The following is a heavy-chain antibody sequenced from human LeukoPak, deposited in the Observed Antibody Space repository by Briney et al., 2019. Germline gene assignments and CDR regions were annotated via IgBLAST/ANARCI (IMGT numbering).Heavy chain of an antibody. J-gene: IGHJ5*02. CDR3: ARSDIVVVPAALCWFDP. V-gene: IGHV3-30*02. CDR1: GFTFSSYG. D-gene: IGHD2-2*01. Sequence: GGSLRLSCAASGFTFSSYGMHWVRQAPGKGLEWVAFIRYDGSNKYYADSVKGRFTISRDNSKNTLYLQMNSLRSEDTAVYYCARSDIVVVPAALCWFDPWGQGTLVTVSS. CDR2: IRYDGSNK.